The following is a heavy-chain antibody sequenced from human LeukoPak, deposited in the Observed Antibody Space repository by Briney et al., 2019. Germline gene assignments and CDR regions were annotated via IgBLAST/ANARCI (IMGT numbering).Heavy chain of an antibody. CDR2: IYYSGST. Sequence: SETLSLTCTVSGGSISSYYWSWIQQPPGKGLEWIGYIYYSGSTNYNPSLKSRVTISVDTSKNQFSLKLSSVTAADTAVYYCARGVVVAATHFDYWGQGTLVTVSS. V-gene: IGHV4-59*01. J-gene: IGHJ4*02. D-gene: IGHD2-15*01. CDR3: ARGVVVAATHFDY. CDR1: GGSISSYY.